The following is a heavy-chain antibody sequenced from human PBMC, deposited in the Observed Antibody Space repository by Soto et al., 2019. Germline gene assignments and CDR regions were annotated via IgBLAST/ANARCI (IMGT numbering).Heavy chain of an antibody. J-gene: IGHJ5*02. Sequence: PSETLSLTCAVYGGSFSGYYWSWIRQPPGKGLEWIGELNHSGSTNYNPSLKSRVTISVDTSKNQFSLKLSSVTAADTAVYYCAIGTVSEWLRLNWFDPLGQGTLVTVSS. CDR1: GGSFSGYY. CDR2: LNHSGST. D-gene: IGHD3-3*01. V-gene: IGHV4-34*01. CDR3: AIGTVSEWLRLNWFDP.